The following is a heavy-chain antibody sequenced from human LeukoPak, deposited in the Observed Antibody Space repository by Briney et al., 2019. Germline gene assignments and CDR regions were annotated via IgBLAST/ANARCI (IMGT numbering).Heavy chain of an antibody. CDR3: ARSHSSSLRAPFGY. V-gene: IGHV1-18*01. J-gene: IGHJ4*02. D-gene: IGHD3-22*01. Sequence: ASVKVSCKASGYTFSNYGIIRVRQASGKGLEWMGWINPYNGNTNFGQKVQGRLTMTTDTTTRTAYMELRNLRSDDTAVYYCARSHSSSLRAPFGYWGQGTLVTVSS. CDR1: GYTFSNYG. CDR2: INPYNGNT.